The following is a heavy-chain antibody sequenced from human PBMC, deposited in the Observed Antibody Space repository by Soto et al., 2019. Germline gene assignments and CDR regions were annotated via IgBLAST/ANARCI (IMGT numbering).Heavy chain of an antibody. CDR2: IDPSDSYI. D-gene: IGHD6-19*01. V-gene: IGHV5-10-1*01. Sequence: PGESLKISCKTSGYTFSGHWISWMRQVPGKGLQWMGNIDPSDSYINYNPAFRGHVTFSVDKSSSTAYLHWRSLGPSDTAIYYCARHGAAIWLGYWGQGNLVTVSS. CDR1: GYTFSGHW. CDR3: ARHGAAIWLGY. J-gene: IGHJ4*02.